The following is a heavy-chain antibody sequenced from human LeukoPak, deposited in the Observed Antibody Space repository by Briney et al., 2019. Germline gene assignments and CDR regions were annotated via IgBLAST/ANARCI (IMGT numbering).Heavy chain of an antibody. D-gene: IGHD2-2*01. CDR3: ARDNCSSTSCYEV. V-gene: IGHV3-53*01. CDR1: GFTGSSNY. J-gene: IGHJ4*02. CDR2: IYMDGNT. Sequence: GGSLRLSCAASGFTGSSNYMSWGRQAPGKGLEWVSVIYMDGNTYYADSVKGRFTISRDNSKNTLYLQMNRLRAEDTAVYYGARDNCSSTSCYEVGGQGTLVTVSS.